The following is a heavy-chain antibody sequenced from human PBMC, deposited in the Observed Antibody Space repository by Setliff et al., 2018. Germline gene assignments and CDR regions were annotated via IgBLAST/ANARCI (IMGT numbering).Heavy chain of an antibody. CDR1: GYSISSGYY. CDR3: ARHVVTMVRAHFDY. CDR2: IYHSGST. D-gene: IGHD3-10*01. Sequence: SLTCAVSGYSISSGYYWGWIRQPPGKGLEWIGSIYHSGSTYYNPSLKSRVTISVDTSKNQFSLKLNSVTAADTAVYYCARHVVTMVRAHFDYWGQGTLVTVSS. J-gene: IGHJ4*02. V-gene: IGHV4-38-2*01.